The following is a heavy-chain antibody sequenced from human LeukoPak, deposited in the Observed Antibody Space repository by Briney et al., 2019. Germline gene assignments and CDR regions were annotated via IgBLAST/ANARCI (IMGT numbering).Heavy chain of an antibody. CDR1: GFTFSSYA. D-gene: IGHD5-18*01. Sequence: GGSLTLSRAASGFTFSSYAMSWVRQAPGKGLEWVSAISGSGGNTYYADSVKGRFTISRDNSKDTLYLQMNSLRAEDTAVYYCAKESGYSYGYFDYWGQGTLVSVSS. V-gene: IGHV3-23*01. J-gene: IGHJ4*02. CDR2: ISGSGGNT. CDR3: AKESGYSYGYFDY.